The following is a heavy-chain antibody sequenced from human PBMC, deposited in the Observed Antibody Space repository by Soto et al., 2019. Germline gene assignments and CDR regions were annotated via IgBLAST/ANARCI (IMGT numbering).Heavy chain of an antibody. CDR2: IYHSGST. D-gene: IGHD3-9*01. J-gene: IGHJ6*02. V-gene: IGHV4-30-2*01. Sequence: QLQLQESGSGLVKPSQTLSLTCAVSGGSISSGDSSWSWIRQPPGKGLEWIGNIYHSGSTYYNPSLRSRGAMSLDRSKNHFSLKMRAVTAADTAVYYCARRVRYFGWLSYGMDVWGQGTTVTVSS. CDR1: GGSISSGDSS. CDR3: ARRVRYFGWLSYGMDV.